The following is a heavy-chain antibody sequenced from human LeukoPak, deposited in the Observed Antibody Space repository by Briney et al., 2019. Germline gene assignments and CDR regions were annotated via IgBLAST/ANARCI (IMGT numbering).Heavy chain of an antibody. CDR2: ISSSGSSI. V-gene: IGHV3-11*01. CDR3: AKRGVSYASSGNDY. Sequence: GGSLRLSCAASGFTFSDYYMSWIRQAPGKGLEWVAYISSSGSSISYADSVKGRFTISRDNAKNSLYLQMNSLRAEDTAVYYCAKRGVSYASSGNDYWGPGTLVTVSS. CDR1: GFTFSDYY. J-gene: IGHJ4*02. D-gene: IGHD3-22*01.